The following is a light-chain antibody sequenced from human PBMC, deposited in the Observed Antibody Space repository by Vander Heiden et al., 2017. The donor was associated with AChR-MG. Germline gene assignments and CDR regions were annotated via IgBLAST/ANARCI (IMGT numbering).Light chain of an antibody. V-gene: IGLV2-14*01. Sequence: QSALTQPASVSGSPGQSITLSCTGTSSDVGGYNDVSWYQQHPGKAPKLMIYEVSNRPSGVSNRFSGSKSGNTASLTISGLQAEDEADYYCSSYTSSTVVFGGGTKLTVL. CDR1: SSDVGGYND. CDR3: SSYTSSTVV. J-gene: IGLJ2*01. CDR2: EVS.